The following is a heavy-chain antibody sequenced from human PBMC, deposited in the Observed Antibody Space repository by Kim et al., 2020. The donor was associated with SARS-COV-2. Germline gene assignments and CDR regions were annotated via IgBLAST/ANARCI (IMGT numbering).Heavy chain of an antibody. D-gene: IGHD4-17*01. CDR3: ARVWTVTFNWYFDL. CDR2: IIPIFGTA. Sequence: SVKVSCKASGGTFSSYAISWVRQAPGQGLEWMGGIIPIFGTANYAQKFQGRVTITADESTSTAYMELSSLRSEDTAVYYCARVWTVTFNWYFDLWGRGTLVTVSS. V-gene: IGHV1-69*13. CDR1: GGTFSSYA. J-gene: IGHJ2*01.